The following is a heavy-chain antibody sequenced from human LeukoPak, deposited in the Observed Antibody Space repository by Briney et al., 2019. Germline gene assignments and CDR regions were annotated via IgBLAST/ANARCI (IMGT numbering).Heavy chain of an antibody. V-gene: IGHV1-3*01. CDR2: INAGNGNT. Sequence: ASVKVSCKASGYTFTSYAMHWVRQAPGQRLEWMGWINAGNGNTKYSQEFQGRVTITRDTSASTAYMELRSLRSDDTAVYYCARGGIVATMRKYYYYYYMDVWGKGTTVTVSS. CDR3: ARGGIVATMRKYYYYYYMDV. CDR1: GYTFTSYA. J-gene: IGHJ6*03. D-gene: IGHD5-12*01.